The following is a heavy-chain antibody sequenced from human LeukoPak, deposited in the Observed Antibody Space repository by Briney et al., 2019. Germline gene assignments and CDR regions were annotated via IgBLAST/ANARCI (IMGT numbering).Heavy chain of an antibody. CDR1: GGSISSGDYY. D-gene: IGHD3-9*01. CDR3: ARVSLTGFNLDY. V-gene: IGHV4-30-4*01. J-gene: IGHJ4*02. Sequence: PSETLSLTCTVSGGSISSGDYYWSWIRQPPGKGLEWIGYIYYSGSTYYNPSLKSRVTISVDTSKNQFSLKLSSVTAADTAVYYCARVSLTGFNLDYWGQGTLVTVSS. CDR2: IYYSGST.